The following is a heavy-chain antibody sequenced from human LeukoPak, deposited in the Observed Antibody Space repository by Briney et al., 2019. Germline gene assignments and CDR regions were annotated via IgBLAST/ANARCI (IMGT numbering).Heavy chain of an antibody. D-gene: IGHD6-19*01. J-gene: IGHJ5*02. V-gene: IGHV4-34*01. CDR3: ARRLRSSGWYGLDWFDP. Sequence: GSLRLSCAASGFTFSNAWMSWVRQAPGKGLEWIGEINHSGSTNYNPSLKSRVTISVDTSKNQFSLKLSSVTAADTAVYYCARRLRSSGWYGLDWFDPWGQGTLVTVSS. CDR1: GFTFSNAW. CDR2: INHSGST.